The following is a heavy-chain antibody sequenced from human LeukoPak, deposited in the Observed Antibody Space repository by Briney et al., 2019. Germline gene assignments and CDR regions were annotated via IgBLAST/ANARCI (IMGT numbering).Heavy chain of an antibody. CDR3: AREGPNSSSWLY. CDR2: IIPIFGTA. J-gene: IGHJ4*02. Sequence: GASVKVSCKASGGTFSSYAISWVRQAPGQGLEWMGGIIPIFGTANYAQKFQGRVTITADESTSTAYMELSSLRSEDTAVYYCAREGPNSSSWLYWGQGTLVTVSS. D-gene: IGHD6-13*01. CDR1: GGTFSSYA. V-gene: IGHV1-69*13.